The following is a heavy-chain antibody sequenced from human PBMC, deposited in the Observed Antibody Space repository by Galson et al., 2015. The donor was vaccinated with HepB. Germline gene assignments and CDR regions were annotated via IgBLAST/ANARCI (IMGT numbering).Heavy chain of an antibody. CDR3: ATRDYGDAEYFQH. D-gene: IGHD4-17*01. CDR2: IIPIFGTA. J-gene: IGHJ1*01. V-gene: IGHV1-69*13. Sequence: SVKVSCKASGGTFSSYAISWVRQAPGQGLEWMGGIIPIFGTANYAQKFQGRVTITADESTSTAYMELSSLRSEDTAVYYCATRDYGDAEYFQHWGQGTLVTVSS. CDR1: GGTFSSYA.